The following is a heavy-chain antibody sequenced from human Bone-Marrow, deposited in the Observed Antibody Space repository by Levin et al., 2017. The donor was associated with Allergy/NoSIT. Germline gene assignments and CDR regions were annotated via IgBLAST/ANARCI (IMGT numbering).Heavy chain of an antibody. D-gene: IGHD4-11*01. V-gene: IGHV3-23*05. Sequence: GGSLRLSCAASGFTSAFYAISWVRQAPGKGLEWVSGIIGSGTDTSYVDSVKGRFTISRDESKNALYLQMNSLRADDTALYYCGKMEQQLLKGEFHLWGQGTLVTVSS. CDR2: IIGSGTDT. CDR3: GKMEQQLLKGEFHL. CDR1: GFTSAFYA. J-gene: IGHJ1*01.